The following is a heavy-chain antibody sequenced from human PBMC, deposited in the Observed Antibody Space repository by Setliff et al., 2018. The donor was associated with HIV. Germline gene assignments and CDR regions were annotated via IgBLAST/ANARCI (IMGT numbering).Heavy chain of an antibody. Sequence: GGSLRLSCGASGFTFSTHAMNWVRQAPGKGLEWVSYISSSSSTIYYADSVKGRFTISRDNAKNSLYLQMNSLRAEDTAVYYCTTDLGGSYHGWNYWGQGTLVTVSS. J-gene: IGHJ4*02. CDR1: GFTFSTHA. V-gene: IGHV3-48*01. CDR2: ISSSSSTI. CDR3: TTDLGGSYHGWNY. D-gene: IGHD1-26*01.